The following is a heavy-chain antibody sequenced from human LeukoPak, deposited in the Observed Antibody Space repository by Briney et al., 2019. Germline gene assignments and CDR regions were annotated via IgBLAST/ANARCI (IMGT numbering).Heavy chain of an antibody. D-gene: IGHD2/OR15-2a*01. CDR2: ISYDGSNK. Sequence: PGGSLRLPCAASGFTFSSYAMHWVRQAPGKGLEWVAVISYDGSNKYYADSVKGRFTISRDNSKNTLYLQMNSLRAEDTAVYYCARDPHYFSYYGMDVWGQGTTVTVSS. CDR3: ARDPHYFSYYGMDV. J-gene: IGHJ6*02. CDR1: GFTFSSYA. V-gene: IGHV3-30-3*01.